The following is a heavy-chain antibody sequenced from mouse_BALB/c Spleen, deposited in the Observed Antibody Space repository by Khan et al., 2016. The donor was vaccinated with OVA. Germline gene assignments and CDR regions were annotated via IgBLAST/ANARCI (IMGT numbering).Heavy chain of an antibody. V-gene: IGHV2-6-7*01. CDR1: GFSLTGYG. D-gene: IGHD2-10*01. CDR3: ARAYYANYREAMDF. CDR2: IWGDGST. J-gene: IGHJ4*01. Sequence: QIQLVQSEPRLVAPSPSLSITCTVSGFSLTGYGVNLVRQPPGKGLEWLGMIWGDGSTDYTSARKSRLSISKDNTKSKVVLKRNRLQTDDTARYYCARAYYANYREAMDFWGQGTSVTVSS.